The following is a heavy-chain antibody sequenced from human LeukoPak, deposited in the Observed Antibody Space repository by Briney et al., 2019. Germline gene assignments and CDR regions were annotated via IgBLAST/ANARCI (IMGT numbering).Heavy chain of an antibody. D-gene: IGHD2-15*01. CDR1: GFTFDTYD. V-gene: IGHV3-48*01. CDR2: IYGGSNNI. CDR3: ARDRMGGSFDY. J-gene: IGHJ4*02. Sequence: GGSLRLSCAASGFTFDTYDMNWVRQAPGKGLEWVSLIYGGSNNIYYAAPVTGRFTISRDNVKNSLYLQMNSLRVEDTAVYYCARDRMGGSFDYWGQGTLVTVSS.